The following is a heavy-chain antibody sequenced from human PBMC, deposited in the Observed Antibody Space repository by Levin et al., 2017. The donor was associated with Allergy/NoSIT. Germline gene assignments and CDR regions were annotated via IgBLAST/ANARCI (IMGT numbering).Heavy chain of an antibody. J-gene: IGHJ4*02. D-gene: IGHD3-22*01. Sequence: GGSLRLSCATSGFTFSDYSMNWVRQAPGKGLEWVSSISPNSNYIYYADSLKGLFTISRDNAKSSVFLQMNSLRAEDTALYYGARSGSHDYWGQGTLVTVSS. CDR1: GFTFSDYS. V-gene: IGHV3-21*01. CDR2: ISPNSNYI. CDR3: ARSGSHDY.